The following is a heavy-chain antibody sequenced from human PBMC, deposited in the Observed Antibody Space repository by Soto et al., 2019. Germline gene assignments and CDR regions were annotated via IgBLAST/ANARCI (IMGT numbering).Heavy chain of an antibody. CDR1: GFYFSSYG. CDR2: ISYDGSNK. J-gene: IGHJ3*02. CDR3: ARAYGNAITDAFDI. Sequence: PGGSLRLSCAASGFYFSSYGMHWVRQAPGKGLEWVALISYDGSNKYYADSVKGRFTISRDNSKNTLYLQMNSLRAEDTAVFYCARAYGNAITDAFDIWGHGTMVTVSS. D-gene: IGHD2-8*01. V-gene: IGHV3-30*03.